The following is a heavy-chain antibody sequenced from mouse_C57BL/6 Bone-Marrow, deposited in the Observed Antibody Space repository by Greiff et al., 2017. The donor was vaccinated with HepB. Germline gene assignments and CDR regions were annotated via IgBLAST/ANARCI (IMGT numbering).Heavy chain of an antibody. V-gene: IGHV3-6*01. CDR1: GYSITSGYY. CDR3: ARKRWLLPLFDY. J-gene: IGHJ2*01. Sequence: VQLKESGPGLVKPSQSLSLTCSVTGYSITSGYYWNWIRQFPGNKLEWMGYISYDGSNNYNPSLKNRISITRDTSKNQFFLKLNSVTTEDTATYYCARKRWLLPLFDYWGQGTTLTVSS. CDR2: ISYDGSN. D-gene: IGHD2-3*01.